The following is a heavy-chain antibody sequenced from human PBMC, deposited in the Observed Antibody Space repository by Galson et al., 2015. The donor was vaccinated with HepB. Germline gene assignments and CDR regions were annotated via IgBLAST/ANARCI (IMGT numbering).Heavy chain of an antibody. CDR1: GGTFSSYA. D-gene: IGHD6-6*01. V-gene: IGHV1-69*13. CDR3: ARTVGVPSSSSLSFFDY. CDR2: IIPIFGTA. J-gene: IGHJ4*02. Sequence: SVKVSCKASGGTFSSYAISWVRQAPGQGLEWMGGIIPIFGTANYAQKFQGRVTITADESTSTAYMELSSLRSEDTAVYYCARTVGVPSSSSLSFFDYWGQGTLVTVSS.